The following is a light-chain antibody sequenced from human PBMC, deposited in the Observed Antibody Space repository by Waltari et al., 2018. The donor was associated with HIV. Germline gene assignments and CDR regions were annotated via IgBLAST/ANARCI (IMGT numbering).Light chain of an antibody. V-gene: IGLV2-14*03. J-gene: IGLJ1*01. CDR3: KSSPSRSTPCV. CDR2: DVS. Sequence: QSALTQPASVSGSPGQSITFSCTGANSDIVSLNSVAWYQHHPAKAPQLIIYDVSNRPSGVSNRFSGSKSGNTASLTISGLQAEDEADYYCKSSPSRSTPCVFGSGTKVTVL. CDR1: NSDIVSLNS.